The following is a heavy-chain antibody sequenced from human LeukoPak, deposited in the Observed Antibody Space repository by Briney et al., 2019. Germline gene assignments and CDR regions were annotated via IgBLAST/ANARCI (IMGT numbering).Heavy chain of an antibody. D-gene: IGHD3-16*02. CDR1: GGSISSGGYY. V-gene: IGHV4-31*03. Sequence: SETLSLTCTVSGGSISSGGYYWSWIRQHPGKGLEWIGYIYYSGSTYYNPSLKSRVTISVDTSKNQFSLKLSSVTAADTAVYYCARGRIMITFGGVIVNPFDYWGQGTLVTVSP. CDR2: IYYSGST. J-gene: IGHJ4*02. CDR3: ARGRIMITFGGVIVNPFDY.